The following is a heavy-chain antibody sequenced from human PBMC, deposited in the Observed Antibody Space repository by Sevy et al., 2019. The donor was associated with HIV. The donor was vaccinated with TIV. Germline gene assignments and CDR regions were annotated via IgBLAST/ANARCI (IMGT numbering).Heavy chain of an antibody. V-gene: IGHV1-18*04. J-gene: IGHJ3*02. CDR2: ISAYNGNT. CDR1: GYTFTSYG. D-gene: IGHD6-19*01. Sequence: ASVKVSCKASGYTFTSYGISWVRQAPGQGLEWMGWISAYNGNTNYAQKLQGRVTMTTNTSTSTAYMELRSLRSDDTAVYYYCIAVAGTDAFDIWGQGTMVTVSS. CDR3: CIAVAGTDAFDI.